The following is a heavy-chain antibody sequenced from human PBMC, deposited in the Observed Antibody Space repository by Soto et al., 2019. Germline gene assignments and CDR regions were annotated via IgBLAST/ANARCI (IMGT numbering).Heavy chain of an antibody. J-gene: IGHJ6*02. V-gene: IGHV3-30*18. D-gene: IGHD2-15*01. Sequence: PGGSLRLSCAASGFTFSSYGMHWVRQAPGKGLEWVAVISYDGSNKYCADSVKGRFTISRDNSKNTLYLQMNSLRAEDTAVYYCAKDNPPVGYCSGGSCYPYTCYYYYGMDVWGQGTTVTVAS. CDR3: AKDNPPVGYCSGGSCYPYTCYYYYGMDV. CDR2: ISYDGSNK. CDR1: GFTFSSYG.